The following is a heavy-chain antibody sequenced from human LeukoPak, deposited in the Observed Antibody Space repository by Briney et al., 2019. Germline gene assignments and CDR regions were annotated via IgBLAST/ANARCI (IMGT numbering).Heavy chain of an antibody. CDR1: GGSFSGYY. CDR3: AREGWDSSGENYFDY. J-gene: IGHJ4*02. Sequence: SETLSLTCAVYGGSFSGYYWSWIRQPPGKGLEWIGEINHSGSTNYNPSLKSRVTISVDTSKNQFSLKLSSVTAADTAVYYCAREGWDSSGENYFDYWGQGTLVTVSS. V-gene: IGHV4-34*01. D-gene: IGHD3-22*01. CDR2: INHSGST.